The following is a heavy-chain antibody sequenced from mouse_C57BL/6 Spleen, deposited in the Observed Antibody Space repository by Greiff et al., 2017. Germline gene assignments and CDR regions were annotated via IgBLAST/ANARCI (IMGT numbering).Heavy chain of an antibody. CDR2: IRLKSDNYAT. CDR3: TASYYFDY. V-gene: IGHV6-3*01. CDR1: GFTFSNYW. J-gene: IGHJ2*01. Sequence: DVHLVESGGGLVQPGGSMKLSCVASGFTFSNYWMNWVRQSPEKGLEWVAQIRLKSDNYATHYAESVKGRFTISRDDSKSSVYLQMNNLRAEDTGIYYCTASYYFDYWGQGTTRTVSS.